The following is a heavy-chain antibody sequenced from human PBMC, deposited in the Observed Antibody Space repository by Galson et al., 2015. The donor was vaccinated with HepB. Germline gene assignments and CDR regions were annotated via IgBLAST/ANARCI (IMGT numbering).Heavy chain of an antibody. CDR2: ITGSSNTK. D-gene: IGHD3-16*01. V-gene: IGHV3-48*04. Sequence: SLRLSCAASGFIFSSYSMIWVRQAPGKGLEWISYITGSSNTKYYADSVKGRFTISRDNAKNSLYLQMNNLTADDTAVYYCASPLGPLSGPKKKFYSYGMDVWGQGTTVTVTS. CDR3: ASPLGPLSGPKKKFYSYGMDV. J-gene: IGHJ6*02. CDR1: GFIFSSYS.